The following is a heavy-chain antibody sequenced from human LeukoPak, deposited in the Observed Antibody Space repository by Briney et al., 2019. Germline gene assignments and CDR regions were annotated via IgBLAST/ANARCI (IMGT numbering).Heavy chain of an antibody. CDR1: GGTFSSYA. CDR2: IIPIFGTA. D-gene: IGHD2-15*01. CDR3: ARDDNNCSGGSCSD. J-gene: IGHJ4*02. Sequence: ASVKVSCKASGGTFSSYAISWVRQAPGQGLEWMGRIIPIFGTANYAQKFQGRVTITTDESTSTAYMELSSLRSEDTAVYYCARDDNNCSGGSCSDWGQGTLVTVSS. V-gene: IGHV1-69*05.